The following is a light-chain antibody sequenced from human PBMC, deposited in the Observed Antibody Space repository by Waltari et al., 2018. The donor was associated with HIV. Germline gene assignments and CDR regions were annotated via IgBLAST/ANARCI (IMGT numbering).Light chain of an antibody. Sequence: AIQMTQSPTSLSASVGDKVTITCRASQAIRNDLSWYQQRPGKAPSLVIFAVSTLGSGVPSRFSGSASGSDFTLTIHNLRPEDFATYYCLQDYTWPWTFGQGTKVEIK. J-gene: IGKJ1*01. V-gene: IGKV1-6*01. CDR2: AVS. CDR3: LQDYTWPWT. CDR1: QAIRND.